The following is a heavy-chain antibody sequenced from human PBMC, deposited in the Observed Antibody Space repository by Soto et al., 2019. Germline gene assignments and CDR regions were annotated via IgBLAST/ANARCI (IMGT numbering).Heavy chain of an antibody. CDR2: INGGNGNT. CDR3: ARVSGWYHLDY. Sequence: QVQLVQSGAEEKKPGASVKVSCKASGYIFTSYDMHWVRQSPGQRLEWMGWINGGNGNTKYSQKFQGRVTITRDTSASTAYMELSSLRSEDTAVYYCARVSGWYHLDYWGQGTLVTVSS. D-gene: IGHD6-19*01. CDR1: GYIFTSYD. J-gene: IGHJ4*02. V-gene: IGHV1-3*05.